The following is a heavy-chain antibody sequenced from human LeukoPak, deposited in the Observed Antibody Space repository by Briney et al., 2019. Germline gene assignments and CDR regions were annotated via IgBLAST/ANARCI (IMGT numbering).Heavy chain of an antibody. CDR3: ARINGQTYFDS. Sequence: SETLSLTCAVYGGSFSGYYWSWIRQPAGKGLEWIGRIYTSGSTNYSPSLKSRVTMSVDTSKNQFSLKLSSVTAADTAVYYCARINGQTYFDSWGQGTLVTVSS. J-gene: IGHJ4*02. CDR1: GGSFSGYY. CDR2: IYTSGST. V-gene: IGHV4-59*10.